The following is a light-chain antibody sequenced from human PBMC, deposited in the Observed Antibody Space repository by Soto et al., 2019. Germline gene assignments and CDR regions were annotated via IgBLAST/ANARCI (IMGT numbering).Light chain of an antibody. V-gene: IGLV2-11*01. CDR2: DDS. CDR1: SSDVGGYNY. CDR3: CSYAGSYTHV. Sequence: QSALTQPRSVSGSPGQSVTISCTGTSSDVGGYNYVSWYQQHPGKAPKLMIYDDSKRPSGVPDRFSGPKSGNTASLTISGLQAEDEADYYCCSYAGSYTHVFGTGTKVTVL. J-gene: IGLJ1*01.